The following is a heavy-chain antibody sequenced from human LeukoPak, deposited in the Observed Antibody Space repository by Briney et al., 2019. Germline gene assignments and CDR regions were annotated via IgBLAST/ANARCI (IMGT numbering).Heavy chain of an antibody. J-gene: IGHJ6*02. V-gene: IGHV4-39*07. D-gene: IGHD3-10*01. Sequence: SETLSLTCTVSGGSISSSSYYWGWIRQPPGKGLEWLGSIYFSGSTNYNPSVKSRVTISVDTSKNQFSLKLSSVTAADTAVYYCARLDYYGSGSYYMADYYYYGMDVWGQGTTVTVSS. CDR2: IYFSGST. CDR1: GGSISSSSYY. CDR3: ARLDYYGSGSYYMADYYYYGMDV.